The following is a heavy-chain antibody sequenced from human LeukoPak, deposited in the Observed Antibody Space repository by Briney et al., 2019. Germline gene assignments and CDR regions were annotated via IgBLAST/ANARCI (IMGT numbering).Heavy chain of an antibody. D-gene: IGHD5-18*01. CDR2: INHSGST. CDR1: GGSFSGYY. J-gene: IGHJ4*02. Sequence: SDTLSLTCAVYGGSFSGYYWRWIRQPPGKGLEWIGEINHSGSTNYNPSLKSRVTISVDTSKNQFSLNLSSVTAADTAVYYCARSQESRYSYGYVWGQGTLVTVSS. V-gene: IGHV4-34*01. CDR3: ARSQESRYSYGYV.